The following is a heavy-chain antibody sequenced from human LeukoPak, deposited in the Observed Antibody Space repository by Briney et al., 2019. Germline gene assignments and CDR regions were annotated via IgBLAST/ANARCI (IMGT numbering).Heavy chain of an antibody. CDR1: GFTFSSYT. J-gene: IGHJ4*02. V-gene: IGHV3-23*01. Sequence: SGGSLRLSCAASGFTFSSYTMSWVRQAPGKGLEWVSYADSVKGRFTVSRDNSKNTLYLQMNSLRAEDTAVYYCAKDGGLWVSAHWGDSWGRGTLVTVSS. D-gene: IGHD7-27*01. CDR3: AKDGGLWVSAHWGDS.